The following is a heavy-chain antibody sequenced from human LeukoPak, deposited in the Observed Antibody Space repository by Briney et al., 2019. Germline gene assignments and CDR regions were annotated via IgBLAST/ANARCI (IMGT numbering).Heavy chain of an antibody. CDR1: GGSISSYY. J-gene: IGHJ5*02. D-gene: IGHD6-19*01. Sequence: SETLSLTCTVSGGSISSYYWSWIRQPPGKGLEWIGYIYYSGSTNYNPSLKSRVTISVDTSKNQFSLKLSSVTAADTAVYYCARESDSSGWYDTGVWLDPWGQGTLVTVSS. CDR3: ARESDSSGWYDTGVWLDP. CDR2: IYYSGST. V-gene: IGHV4-59*01.